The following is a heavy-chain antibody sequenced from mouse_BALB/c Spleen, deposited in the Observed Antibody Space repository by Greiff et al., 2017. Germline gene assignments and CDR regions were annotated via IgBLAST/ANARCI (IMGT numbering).Heavy chain of an antibody. J-gene: IGHJ3*01. V-gene: IGHV5-17*02. CDR1: GFTFSSFG. D-gene: IGHD2-10*02. CDR2: ISSGSSTI. Sequence: EVQGVESGGGLVQPGGSRKLSCAASGFTFSSFGMHWVRQAPEKGLEWVAYISSGSSTIYYADTVKGRFTISRDNPKNTLFLQMTSLRSEDTAMYYCARSGRYGNYHWFAYWGQGTLVTVSA. CDR3: ARSGRYGNYHWFAY.